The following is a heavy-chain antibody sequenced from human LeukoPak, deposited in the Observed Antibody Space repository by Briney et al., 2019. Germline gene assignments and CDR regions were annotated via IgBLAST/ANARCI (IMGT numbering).Heavy chain of an antibody. Sequence: GGSLRLSCAASGFTFSKAWMSWVRQAPGKGLEWVGRIKSKTDGRTTDYAAPVKGRFTISRDDSKNTLYLQMNSLKTEDTAVYYCSTWRYNWNYVLDYWGQGTLVTVSS. J-gene: IGHJ4*02. V-gene: IGHV3-15*01. CDR2: IKSKTDGRTT. CDR3: STWRYNWNYVLDY. D-gene: IGHD1-7*01. CDR1: GFTFSKAW.